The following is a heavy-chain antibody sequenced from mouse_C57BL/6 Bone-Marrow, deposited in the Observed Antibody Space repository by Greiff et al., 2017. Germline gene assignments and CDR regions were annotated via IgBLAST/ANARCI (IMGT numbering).Heavy chain of an antibody. J-gene: IGHJ1*03. CDR2: INYDGSST. CDR1: GFTFSDYY. D-gene: IGHD1-1*01. V-gene: IGHV5-16*01. CDR3: ARDSPPFTTVVHWYFDV. Sequence: EVKLVESEGGLVQPGSSMKLSCTASGFTFSDYYMAWVRQVPEKGLEWVANINYDGSSTYYLDSLKSRFIISRDNAKNILYLQMSSLKSEDTATYYCARDSPPFTTVVHWYFDVWGTGTTVTVSS.